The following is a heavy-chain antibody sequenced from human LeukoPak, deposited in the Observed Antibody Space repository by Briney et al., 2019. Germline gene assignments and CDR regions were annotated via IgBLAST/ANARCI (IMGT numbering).Heavy chain of an antibody. V-gene: IGHV3-21*01. CDR2: ISSSSSYI. Sequence: PGESLRLSCVASGLTFSGQWLNWVRQAPGKGLEWVSSISSSSSYIYYADSVKGRFTISRDNAKNSLYLQMNSLRAEDTAVYYCAREGSGSYCDYWGQGTLVTVSS. D-gene: IGHD1-26*01. J-gene: IGHJ4*02. CDR1: GLTFSGQW. CDR3: AREGSGSYCDY.